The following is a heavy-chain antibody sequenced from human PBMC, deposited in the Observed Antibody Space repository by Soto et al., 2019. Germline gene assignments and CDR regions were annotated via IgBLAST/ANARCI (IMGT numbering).Heavy chain of an antibody. CDR3: ARDQPSAEYSSSWYLFDY. CDR2: IIPIFGTA. CDR1: GGSLSRYA. D-gene: IGHD6-13*01. Sequence: SVQVSCKPSGGSLSRYAISWVRQAPGQGLEWMGGIIPIFGTANYAQKFQGRVTITADESTSTAYMELSSLRSEDTAVYYCARDQPSAEYSSSWYLFDYWGQGTLVTVSS. J-gene: IGHJ4*02. V-gene: IGHV1-69*13.